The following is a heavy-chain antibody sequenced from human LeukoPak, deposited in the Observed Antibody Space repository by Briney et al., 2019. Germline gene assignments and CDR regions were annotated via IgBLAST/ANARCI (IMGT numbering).Heavy chain of an antibody. CDR1: GGSISSGSYY. J-gene: IGHJ4*02. CDR3: AGSSGWSLPSVY. V-gene: IGHV4-61*02. Sequence: PSETLSLTCTVSGGSISSGSYYWSWIRQPAGKGLEWIGRIYTSGSTNYNPSLKSRVTISVDTSKNQFSLKLSSVTAADTAVYYCAGSSGWSLPSVYWGQGTLVTVSS. CDR2: IYTSGST. D-gene: IGHD6-19*01.